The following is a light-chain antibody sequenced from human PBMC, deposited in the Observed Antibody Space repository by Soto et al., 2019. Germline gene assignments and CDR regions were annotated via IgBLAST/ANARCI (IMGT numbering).Light chain of an antibody. CDR2: GAS. V-gene: IGKV3-20*01. Sequence: EIGLTQSPGTLSLSPGERATLSCRASPSVSSSYLAWYQQKPGQAPSPLIYGASSRAIGIPARFSGSGSGTDFPLTISRLEPEDFAVYYCQQYGSSPWTFGQGTKVEIK. J-gene: IGKJ1*01. CDR1: PSVSSSY. CDR3: QQYGSSPWT.